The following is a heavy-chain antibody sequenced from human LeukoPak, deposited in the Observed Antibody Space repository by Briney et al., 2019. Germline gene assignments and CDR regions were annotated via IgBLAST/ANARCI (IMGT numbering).Heavy chain of an antibody. D-gene: IGHD6-19*01. V-gene: IGHV1-3*03. CDR1: GYTFTNYA. CDR2: INTGNGNT. CDR3: ARAVKYRSGPLTDLLPYYFDY. Sequence: ASVKVSCKASGYTFTNYAMHWVRQAPGQRLEWMGWINTGNGNTKYSQEFQGRVTITRDTSANTAYMELSSLRSEDTAVYYCARAVKYRSGPLTDLLPYYFDYWGQGTLVTVSS. J-gene: IGHJ4*02.